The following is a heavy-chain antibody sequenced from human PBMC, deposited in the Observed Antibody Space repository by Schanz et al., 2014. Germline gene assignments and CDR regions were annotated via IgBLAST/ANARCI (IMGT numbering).Heavy chain of an antibody. Sequence: LVESGGGVVQPGRSLRLSCAASGFTFSSYGMHWVRQVPGKGLEWVAVVCYDGSKKYYADSVKGRFTTSRDNSKNTLSLQLNSLRADDTAVYYCAKHLYQYNYYGMDVWGQGTTVTVSS. CDR2: VCYDGSKK. CDR3: AKHLYQYNYYGMDV. J-gene: IGHJ6*02. CDR1: GFTFSSYG. D-gene: IGHD2-2*02. V-gene: IGHV3-33*06.